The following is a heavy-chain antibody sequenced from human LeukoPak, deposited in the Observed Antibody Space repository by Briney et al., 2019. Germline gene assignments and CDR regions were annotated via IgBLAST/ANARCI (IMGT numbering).Heavy chain of an antibody. J-gene: IGHJ4*02. CDR3: AKDWAYDSSGYYSGLDY. Sequence: PGGSLRLSCAASGFTFSDYYMSWIRQAPGKGLEWVSYISSSGSTIYYADSVKGRFTISRDNAKNSLYLQMNSLRAEDTAVYYCAKDWAYDSSGYYSGLDYWGQGTLVTVSS. CDR1: GFTFSDYY. V-gene: IGHV3-11*01. D-gene: IGHD3-22*01. CDR2: ISSSGSTI.